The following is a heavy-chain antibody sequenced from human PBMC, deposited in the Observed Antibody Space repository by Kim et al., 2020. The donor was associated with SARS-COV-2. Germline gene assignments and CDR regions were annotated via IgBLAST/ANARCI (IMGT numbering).Heavy chain of an antibody. D-gene: IGHD3-3*01. J-gene: IGHJ5*02. CDR3: ARGGYDFWSGLYNWFDP. V-gene: IGHV3-48*02. Sequence: VKGRFTISRDNAKNSLYLQMNSLRDEDTAVYYCARGGYDFWSGLYNWFDPWGQGTLVTVSS.